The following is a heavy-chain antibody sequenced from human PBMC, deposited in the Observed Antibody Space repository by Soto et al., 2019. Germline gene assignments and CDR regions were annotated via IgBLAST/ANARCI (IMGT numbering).Heavy chain of an antibody. D-gene: IGHD5-18*01. Sequence: PSETLSLTCTVSGGSISSSSYYWGWIRQPPGKGLEWIGSIFYSGSTNYNPSLKSRVTISVDTSKNQFFLKLSSVTAADTAVYYCARNPYTYGPSYCDYWGQGTLVTVSS. CDR3: ARNPYTYGPSYCDY. CDR1: GGSISSSSYY. V-gene: IGHV4-39*07. J-gene: IGHJ4*02. CDR2: IFYSGST.